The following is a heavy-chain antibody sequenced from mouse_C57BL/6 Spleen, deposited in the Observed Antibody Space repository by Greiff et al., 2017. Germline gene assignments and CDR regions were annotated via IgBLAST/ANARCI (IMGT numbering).Heavy chain of an antibody. J-gene: IGHJ2*01. CDR1: GFSLTSYG. D-gene: IGHD2-5*01. Sequence: VQVVESGPGLVQPSQSLPITCTVSGFSLTSYGVHWVRQSPGKGLEWLGVIWSGGSTDYNAAFISRLSISKDNSKSQVFFKMNSLQADDTAIYYCASSYYSNYFDYWGQGTTLTVSS. V-gene: IGHV2-2*01. CDR3: ASSYYSNYFDY. CDR2: IWSGGST.